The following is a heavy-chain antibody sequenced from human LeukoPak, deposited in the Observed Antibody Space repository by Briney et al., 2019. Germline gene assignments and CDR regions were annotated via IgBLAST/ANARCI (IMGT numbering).Heavy chain of an antibody. CDR1: GGSISSGGYY. Sequence: SQTLSLTCTVSGGSISSGGYYWSWIRQHPGKGLEWIGYIYYSGSTYYNPSLKSRVTISVDTSKNQFSLKLSSVTAADTAVYYCARDRYYDSSGYRAPGYYYYGMDVWGQGTTVTVSS. CDR2: IYYSGST. V-gene: IGHV4-31*03. J-gene: IGHJ6*02. CDR3: ARDRYYDSSGYRAPGYYYYGMDV. D-gene: IGHD3-22*01.